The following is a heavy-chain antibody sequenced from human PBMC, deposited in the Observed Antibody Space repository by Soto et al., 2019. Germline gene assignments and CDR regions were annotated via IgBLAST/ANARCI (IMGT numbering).Heavy chain of an antibody. V-gene: IGHV1-69*01. CDR3: ARVKVRGVYGMDV. CDR2: ITPTFGST. CDR1: GGTFTNNA. D-gene: IGHD3-10*01. Sequence: QVQLEQSGAEMKMPGSSVKVSCRASGGTFTNNAISWVRQAPGRGLEWLGGITPTFGSTNYAEDFQDRVTITADELTTTAYMELRSLRSEDTAVYYCARVKVRGVYGMDVWGQGTTVTVAS. J-gene: IGHJ6*02.